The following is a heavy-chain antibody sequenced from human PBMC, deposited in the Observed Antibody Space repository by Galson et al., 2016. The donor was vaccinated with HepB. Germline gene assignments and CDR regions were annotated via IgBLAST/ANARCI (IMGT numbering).Heavy chain of an antibody. J-gene: IGHJ5*02. V-gene: IGHV1-69*13. CDR2: IIPIFGAA. CDR1: GGTFTSYG. Sequence: SVKVSCKASGGTFTSYGLTWLRQAPGQGFEWMGVIIPIFGAANYAPKFQGRVTISADESTNTLYMEIRSLGTEDTAVYYCARIVGRPQDIVLVPGGAPAYVDNRFDLWGQGTLVTVSS. D-gene: IGHD2-2*01. CDR3: ARIVGRPQDIVLVPGGAPAYVDNRFDL.